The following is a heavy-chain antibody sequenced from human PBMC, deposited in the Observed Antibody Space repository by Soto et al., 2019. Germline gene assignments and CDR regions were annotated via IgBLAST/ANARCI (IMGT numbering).Heavy chain of an antibody. D-gene: IGHD2-15*01. CDR2: ISSSGGTM. V-gene: IGHV3-48*02. CDR1: GFTFSTYS. Sequence: EVQLVESGGGLVQPGGSVRLSCAASGFTFSTYSMNLVRQAPGKGLEWVSFISSSGGTMYYADSVKVRFTISRDNAKNSRYLYMNRRSHDTTAVYYCACPTVRDCSGGSCGQLACWGQGTLVTVSS. J-gene: IGHJ4*02. CDR3: ACPTVRDCSGGSCGQLAC.